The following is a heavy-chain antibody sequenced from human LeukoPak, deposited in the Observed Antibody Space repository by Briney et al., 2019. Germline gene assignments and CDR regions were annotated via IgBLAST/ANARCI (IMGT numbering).Heavy chain of an antibody. CDR1: GGTFSSYA. CDR2: IIPIFGTA. Sequence: SVKVSCKASGGTFSSYAISWVRQAPGQGLEWMGGIIPIFGTANYAQKFQGRVTMTRNTSISTAYMELSSLRSEDTAVYYCARGKSATVTNDYWGQGTLVTVS. CDR3: ARGKSATVTNDY. D-gene: IGHD4-17*01. J-gene: IGHJ4*02. V-gene: IGHV1-69*05.